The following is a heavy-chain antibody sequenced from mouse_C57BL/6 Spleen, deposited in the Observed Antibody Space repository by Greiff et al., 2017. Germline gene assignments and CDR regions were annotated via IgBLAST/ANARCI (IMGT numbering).Heavy chain of an antibody. CDR2: IDPSDSYT. CDR1: GYTFTSSW. D-gene: IGHD3-2*02. Sequence: VQLQQPGAELVMPGASVKLSCKASGYTFTSSWMHWVKQRPGQGLEWIGEIDPSDSYTNYNQKFKGKSTLTVDKSSSTAYMQLSSLTSEDSAVYYCARRGDSSGYLDYWGQGTTLTVSS. J-gene: IGHJ2*01. CDR3: ARRGDSSGYLDY. V-gene: IGHV1-69*01.